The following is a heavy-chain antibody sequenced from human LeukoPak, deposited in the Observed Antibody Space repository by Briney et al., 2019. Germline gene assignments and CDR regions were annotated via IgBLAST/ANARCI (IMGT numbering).Heavy chain of an antibody. D-gene: IGHD3-10*01. V-gene: IGHV3-30-3*01. Sequence: GGSLRLSCAASGFTFSSYAMHWVRQAPGKGLEWVAVISYDGSNKYYADSVKGRFTISRDNSKNTLYLQMNSLRAEDTAVYYCARDRGSDYYYYYYMDVWGKGTTVTVSS. CDR1: GFTFSSYA. CDR3: ARDRGSDYYYYYYMDV. J-gene: IGHJ6*03. CDR2: ISYDGSNK.